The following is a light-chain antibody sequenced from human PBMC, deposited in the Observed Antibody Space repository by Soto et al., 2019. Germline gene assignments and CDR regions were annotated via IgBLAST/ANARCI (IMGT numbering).Light chain of an antibody. CDR1: QGIDTS. CDR2: AAS. J-gene: IGKJ5*01. V-gene: IGKV1-9*01. Sequence: ILLTQSTSSLSASVGDSVTITCRASQGIDTSLAWYQQKPGTAPKLLIYAASNFQSGAPSRFSGSGSGTHFTHTISSLQPEDFATYYCQQLHGYPITFGQGTRLEIK. CDR3: QQLHGYPIT.